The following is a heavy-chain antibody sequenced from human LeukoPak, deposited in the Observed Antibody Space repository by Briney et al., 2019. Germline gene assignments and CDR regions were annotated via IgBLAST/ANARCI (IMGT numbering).Heavy chain of an antibody. Sequence: PGGSLRLSCVASGFSFDDYGMFWVRQAPGKGLEWVAGISWNSGRIGYADSVKGRFTISRDNAKNSLYLQMNSLRAEDTALYYCAREAAVTQGYYFDYWGQGTLVTVSS. J-gene: IGHJ4*02. CDR1: GFSFDDYG. CDR3: AREAAVTQGYYFDY. CDR2: ISWNSGRI. V-gene: IGHV3-9*01. D-gene: IGHD4-17*01.